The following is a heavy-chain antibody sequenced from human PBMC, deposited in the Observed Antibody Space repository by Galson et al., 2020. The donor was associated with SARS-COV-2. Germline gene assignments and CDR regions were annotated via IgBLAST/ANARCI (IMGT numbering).Heavy chain of an antibody. CDR1: GGSISNYH. D-gene: IGHD1-7*01. Sequence: ASETLSLTCTVSGGSISNYHWSWIRQPPGKGLEWNGYIYHSGTTNYNPSLKSRVTISVDTSKNQLSLKLSSLTAADTAVYYCARTKVGNYNDAFDIWGQGTMVAVSS. CDR2: IYHSGTT. J-gene: IGHJ3*02. CDR3: ARTKVGNYNDAFDI. V-gene: IGHV4-59*01.